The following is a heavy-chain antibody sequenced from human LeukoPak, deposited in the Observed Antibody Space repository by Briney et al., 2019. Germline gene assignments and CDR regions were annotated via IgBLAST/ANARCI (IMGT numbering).Heavy chain of an antibody. V-gene: IGHV4-59*08. D-gene: IGHD5-24*01. J-gene: IGHJ4*02. CDR1: GSSISSYY. CDR2: ICYSGST. Sequence: SETLSLTCTVSGSSISSYYWSWIRQPPGKGLEWIGYICYSGSTNYNPSLKSRVTISLDTSKNQFSLKLSSVTAADTAVYYCARQGSGWLQVDYWGQGTLVTVSS. CDR3: ARQGSGWLQVDY.